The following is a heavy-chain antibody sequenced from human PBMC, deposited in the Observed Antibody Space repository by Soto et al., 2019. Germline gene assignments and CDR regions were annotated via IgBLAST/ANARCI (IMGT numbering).Heavy chain of an antibody. CDR1: GFTFSSYA. D-gene: IGHD6-19*01. CDR3: AKDYIVGGWPCDY. V-gene: IGHV3-23*01. Sequence: EVQLLESGGGLVQPGGSLRLSCAASGFTFSSYAMSWVRQAPGKGLEWVSAISGSGGSTYYADSVKGRFTISRDNSKNTLYLQINRLRAEDTAVYYCAKDYIVGGWPCDYWGKGTLVTVSS. CDR2: ISGSGGST. J-gene: IGHJ4*02.